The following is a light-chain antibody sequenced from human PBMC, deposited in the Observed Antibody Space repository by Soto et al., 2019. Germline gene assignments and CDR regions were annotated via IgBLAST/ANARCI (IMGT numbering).Light chain of an antibody. CDR2: AAF. J-gene: IGKJ2*01. CDR1: QRIDNF. V-gene: IGKV1-39*01. CDR3: QQSYSLPYT. Sequence: DIQMTQSPSSLSASVGDRVTITCRPRQRIDNFLNLYQQKPGKAPNLLIYAAFSVQSGVSSRFSGSVSGTDFTPPIRTLQPEDAATYYCQQSYSLPYTFGQGTKVDIK.